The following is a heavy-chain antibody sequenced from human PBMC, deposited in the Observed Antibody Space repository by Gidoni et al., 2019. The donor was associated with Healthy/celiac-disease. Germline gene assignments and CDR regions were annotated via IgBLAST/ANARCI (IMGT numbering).Heavy chain of an antibody. D-gene: IGHD6-19*01. CDR1: GGSISSSSYY. CDR3: ARPIFPLPGIAVAGTDY. Sequence: QLQLQESGPGLVKPSETLSLTCTVSGGSISSSSYYWGWIRQPPGKGLEWIGSIYYSGSTYYNPSLKSRVTISVDTSKNQFSLKLSSVTAADTAVYYCARPIFPLPGIAVAGTDYWGQGTLVTVSS. J-gene: IGHJ4*02. V-gene: IGHV4-39*01. CDR2: IYYSGST.